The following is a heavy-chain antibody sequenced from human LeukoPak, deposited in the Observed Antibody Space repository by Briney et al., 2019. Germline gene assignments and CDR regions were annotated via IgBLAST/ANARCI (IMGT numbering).Heavy chain of an antibody. CDR1: GGSINSGSFY. J-gene: IGHJ2*01. CDR2: IYTSGNT. D-gene: IGHD7-27*01. V-gene: IGHV4-61*02. CDR3: ARDQNLGGDYWYFDL. Sequence: SETLSLTCTVSGGSINSGSFYWTWIRQPAGKGLEWIGRIYTSGNTNYNPSLKSRVTISLDTSKNQFSLKLSSATAADTAVYYCARDQNLGGDYWYFDLWGRGTLVTVSS.